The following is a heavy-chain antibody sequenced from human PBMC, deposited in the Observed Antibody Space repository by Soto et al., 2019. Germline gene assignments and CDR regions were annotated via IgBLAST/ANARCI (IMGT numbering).Heavy chain of an antibody. CDR3: ARGSVDTVDSSGFYEY. Sequence: SETLSLTCSPYGGCCSAYCWCCIRQPPGKELEWIGQIDHRVRTSNNPALKSPVTITVATSKSQCSLKLISVSAADRAVYYSARGSVDTVDSSGFYEYWGQGTPVTVSS. CDR1: GGCCSAYC. V-gene: IGHV4-34*01. D-gene: IGHD3-22*01. J-gene: IGHJ4*01. CDR2: IDHRVRT.